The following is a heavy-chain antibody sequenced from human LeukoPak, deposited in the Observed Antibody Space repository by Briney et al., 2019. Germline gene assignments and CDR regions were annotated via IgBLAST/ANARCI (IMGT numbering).Heavy chain of an antibody. Sequence: ASVKVSCKASGYTFTSYAMRWVRQAPGQRLEWMGWINAGNGNTKYSQKFQGRVTITRDTSASTAYMELSSLRSEDTAVYYCASKGRLLWFGESSGPFDYWGQGTLVTVSS. V-gene: IGHV1-3*01. J-gene: IGHJ4*02. CDR1: GYTFTSYA. CDR3: ASKGRLLWFGESSGPFDY. CDR2: INAGNGNT. D-gene: IGHD3-10*01.